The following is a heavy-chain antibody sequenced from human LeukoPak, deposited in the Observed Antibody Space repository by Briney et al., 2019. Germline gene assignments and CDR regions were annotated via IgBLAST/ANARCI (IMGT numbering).Heavy chain of an antibody. J-gene: IGHJ4*02. Sequence: PSETLSLTCTVSGDSISNYYWNWIRQPPGKGLEWIGYIYYSGSTNYNPSLKSRVTISVDTSKNQFSLNLSSVTAADTAVYYCARVGSSWYSASFGYYFDYWGQGTLVPVSS. CDR3: ARVGSSWYSASFGYYFDY. D-gene: IGHD6-13*01. CDR2: IYYSGST. V-gene: IGHV4-59*01. CDR1: GDSISNYY.